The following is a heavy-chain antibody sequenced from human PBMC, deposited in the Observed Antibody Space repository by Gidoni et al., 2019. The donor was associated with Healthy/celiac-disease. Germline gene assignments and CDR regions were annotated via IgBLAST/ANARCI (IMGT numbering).Heavy chain of an antibody. J-gene: IGHJ3*02. CDR2: IIPIFGTA. D-gene: IGHD3-22*01. V-gene: IGHV1-69*01. CDR3: ARDSDYYDSSGYQDAFDI. CDR1: GGPFSSYA. Sequence: QVQLVQSGAEVKKPGSSVKVSCKASGGPFSSYAISWVRRAPGQGREWMGGIIPIFGTANYAQKFQGRVTITADESTSTAYMELSSLRSEDTAVYYCARDSDYYDSSGYQDAFDIWGQGTMVTVSS.